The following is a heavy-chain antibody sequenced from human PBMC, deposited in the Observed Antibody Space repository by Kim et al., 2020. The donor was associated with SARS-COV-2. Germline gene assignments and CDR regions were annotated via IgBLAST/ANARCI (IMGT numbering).Heavy chain of an antibody. CDR2: IIPIFDIS. J-gene: IGHJ6*02. Sequence: SVKVSCKASGDTFSNYGFSWVRQAPGQGLEWMGGIIPIFDISNSAQKFQGRLTINADESTNTVSMELSSLRSEDTAVYYCARGGYCSSTICYRENYYYYYYGMDVWGQGTTVTVSS. CDR3: ARGGYCSSTICYRENYYYYYYGMDV. V-gene: IGHV1-69*13. CDR1: GDTFSNYG. D-gene: IGHD2-2*01.